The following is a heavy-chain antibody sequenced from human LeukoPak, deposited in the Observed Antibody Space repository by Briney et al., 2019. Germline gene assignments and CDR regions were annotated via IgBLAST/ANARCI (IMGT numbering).Heavy chain of an antibody. Sequence: PSQTLSLTCTVSGGSISSGGYYWSWIRQPPGKGLEWIGYIYHSGSTYYNPSLKSRVTISVDRSKNQFSLKLSSVTAADTAVYYCARQTSGIAAVVYFDLWGRGTLVTVSS. CDR2: IYHSGST. CDR3: ARQTSGIAAVVYFDL. D-gene: IGHD6-13*01. J-gene: IGHJ2*01. CDR1: GGSISSGGYY. V-gene: IGHV4-30-2*01.